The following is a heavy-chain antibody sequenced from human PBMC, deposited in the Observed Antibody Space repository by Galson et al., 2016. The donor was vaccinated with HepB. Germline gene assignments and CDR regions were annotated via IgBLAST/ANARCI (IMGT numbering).Heavy chain of an antibody. CDR1: GFTFSSYS. D-gene: IGHD2-2*01. CDR2: ISSSSSTI. V-gene: IGHV3-48*02. J-gene: IGHJ4*02. CDR3: ARRGIYCSSTSCYADY. Sequence: SLRLSCAASGFTFSSYSMNWVRQAPGKGLVWVSYISSSSSTIYYADSVEGRFTISRDNAKNSLYLQMNSLRDEDTAVYYCARRGIYCSSTSCYADYWGQGTLVTVSS.